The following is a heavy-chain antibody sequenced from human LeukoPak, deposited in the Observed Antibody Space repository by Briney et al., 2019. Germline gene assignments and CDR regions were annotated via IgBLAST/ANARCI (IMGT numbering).Heavy chain of an antibody. CDR1: GYTFTSYG. Sequence: GASVKVSCKASGYTFTSYGISWVRQAPGQGLEWMGWISAYNGNTNYAQKFQGRVTITADKSTSTAYMELSSLRSEDTAVYYCARDFLDYGDYDFWFDPWGQGTLVTVSS. CDR3: ARDFLDYGDYDFWFDP. CDR2: ISAYNGNT. V-gene: IGHV1-18*01. J-gene: IGHJ5*02. D-gene: IGHD4-17*01.